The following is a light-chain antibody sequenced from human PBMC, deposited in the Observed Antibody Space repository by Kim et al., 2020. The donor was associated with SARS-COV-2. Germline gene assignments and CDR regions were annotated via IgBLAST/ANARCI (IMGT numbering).Light chain of an antibody. CDR3: QQRASWRT. Sequence: EIVLTQSPATLSLSPGERATLSCRASQSVETYLAWYQQKPGQPPRLLIHGASNRAAGIPARFSGSGSGTDFTLTISSLESEDFAVYYCQQRASWRTFGQGTKLEI. J-gene: IGKJ2*01. V-gene: IGKV3-11*01. CDR1: QSVETY. CDR2: GAS.